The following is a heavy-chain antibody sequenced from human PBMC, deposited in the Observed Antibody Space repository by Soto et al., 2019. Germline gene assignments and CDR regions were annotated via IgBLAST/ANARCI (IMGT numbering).Heavy chain of an antibody. J-gene: IGHJ1*01. CDR3: ASGWCSSTSCYGFEYFQH. V-gene: IGHV3-21*01. CDR1: GFTFSSYS. CDR2: ISSSSSYI. Sequence: EVQLVESGGGLVKPGGSLRLSCAASGFTFSSYSMNWVRQAPGKGLEWVSSISSSSSYIYYADSVKGRFTISRDNAKNSLYLQMNSLRAEDTAVYYCASGWCSSTSCYGFEYFQHWGQGTLVTVSS. D-gene: IGHD2-2*01.